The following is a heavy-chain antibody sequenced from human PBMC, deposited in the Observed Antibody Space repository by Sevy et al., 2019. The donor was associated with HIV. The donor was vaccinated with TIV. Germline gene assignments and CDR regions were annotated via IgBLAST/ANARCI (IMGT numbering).Heavy chain of an antibody. J-gene: IGHJ4*02. D-gene: IGHD1-1*01. CDR2: ISYEGSNI. CDR3: AKDLHPPGPVRGTNFDY. V-gene: IGHV3-30*18. Sequence: GGSLRLSCAASALTFTQYAFHWVRQAPGKGPEWLGVISYEGSNIYYGASVKGRFTISRDNSKNTLYLQMNDMRTEDTAVYYCAKDLHPPGPVRGTNFDYWGRGTLVTVSS. CDR1: ALTFTQYA.